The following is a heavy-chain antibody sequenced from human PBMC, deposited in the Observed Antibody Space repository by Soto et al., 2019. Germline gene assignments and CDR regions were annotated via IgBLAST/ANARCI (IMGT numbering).Heavy chain of an antibody. CDR3: ARVETTHGWFDP. Sequence: SETLSLTCAVYGGSFSGYYWSWIRQPPGKGLEWIGEINHSGSTNYNPSLKSRVTISVDTSKNQFSLKLSSVTAADTAVYHCARVETTHGWFDPWGQGTLVTVSS. D-gene: IGHD2-15*01. CDR2: INHSGST. CDR1: GGSFSGYY. J-gene: IGHJ5*02. V-gene: IGHV4-34*01.